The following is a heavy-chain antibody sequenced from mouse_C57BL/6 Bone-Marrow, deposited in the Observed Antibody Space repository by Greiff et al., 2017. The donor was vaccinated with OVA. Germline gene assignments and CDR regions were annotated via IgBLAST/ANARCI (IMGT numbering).Heavy chain of an antibody. J-gene: IGHJ3*01. CDR2: INPGSGGT. Sequence: QVQLKESGAELVRPGTSVKVSCKASGYAFTNYLIEWVKQRPGQSLEWIGVINPGSGGTNYNEKYKGKATLTADKSSSTAYMQLSSLTSEDSAVYFCARNYYYGSSEAWFAYWGQGTLVTVSA. CDR1: GYAFTNYL. V-gene: IGHV1-54*01. D-gene: IGHD1-1*01. CDR3: ARNYYYGSSEAWFAY.